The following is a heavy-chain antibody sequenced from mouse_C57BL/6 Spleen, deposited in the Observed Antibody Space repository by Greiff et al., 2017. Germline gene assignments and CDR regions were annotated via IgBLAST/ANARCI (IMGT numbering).Heavy chain of an antibody. CDR3: AREGYDSLSFAY. CDR1: GYTFTSYW. CDR2: IYPGNSDT. D-gene: IGHD2-2*01. J-gene: IGHJ3*01. V-gene: IGHV1-5*01. Sequence: VQLQQSGTVLARPGASVKMSCKTSGYTFTSYWMHWVKQRPGQGLEWIGAIYPGNSDTSYNQKFKGKAKLTAVTSASTAYMELSSLTSEDSAVYYCAREGYDSLSFAYWGQGTLVTVSA.